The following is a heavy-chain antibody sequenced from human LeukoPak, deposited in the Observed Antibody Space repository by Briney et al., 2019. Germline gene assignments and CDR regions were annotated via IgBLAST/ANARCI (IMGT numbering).Heavy chain of an antibody. CDR3: ARVRRFLEWLFPGGYYYYGMDV. CDR2: MNPNSGNT. Sequence: GASVKVSCKASGYTFTSYDINWVRQATGQGLEWMGWMNPNSGNTGYAQKFQGRVTMTRNTSISTAYMELSSLRSEDTAVYYCARVRRFLEWLFPGGYYYYGMDVWGQGTAVTVSS. D-gene: IGHD3-3*01. V-gene: IGHV1-8*01. J-gene: IGHJ6*02. CDR1: GYTFTSYD.